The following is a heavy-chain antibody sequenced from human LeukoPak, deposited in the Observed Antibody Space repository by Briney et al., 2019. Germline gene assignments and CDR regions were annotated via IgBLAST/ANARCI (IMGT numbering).Heavy chain of an antibody. J-gene: IGHJ4*02. CDR3: ARGRYYGSGSYYKREAYFDY. D-gene: IGHD3-10*01. CDR2: INHSGST. Sequence: SETLSLTCAVYGGSFSGYYWSWIRQPPGKGLEWIGEINHSGSTNYNPSLKSPVTISVDTSKNQFSLKLSSVTAADTAVYYCARGRYYGSGSYYKREAYFDYWGQGTLVTVSS. V-gene: IGHV4-34*01. CDR1: GGSFSGYY.